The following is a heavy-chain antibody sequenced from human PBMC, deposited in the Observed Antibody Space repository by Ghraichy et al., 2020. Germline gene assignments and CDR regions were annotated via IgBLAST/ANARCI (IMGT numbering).Heavy chain of an antibody. CDR2: IYWDDDK. CDR3: AHYFYGSTGGFDY. Sequence: GPTLVKPTQTLTLTCTFSGFPLTATGAAVGWIRQPPGKALEWLALIYWDDDKRFSPSLRSRLSITKDTSKNQVVLTMTNVDPVDTGTYYCAHYFYGSTGGFDYWGQGTLVTVSS. V-gene: IGHV2-5*02. J-gene: IGHJ4*02. CDR1: GFPLTATGAA. D-gene: IGHD3-22*01.